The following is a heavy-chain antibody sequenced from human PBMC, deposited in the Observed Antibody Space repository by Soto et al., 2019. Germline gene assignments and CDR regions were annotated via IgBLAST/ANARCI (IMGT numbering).Heavy chain of an antibody. CDR3: ARDRNGYYDILTGQNWFDP. Sequence: ASVKVSCKASGYTFTSYGISWVRQAPGQGLEWMGWISAYNGNTNYAQKLQGRVTMTTDTSTSTAYMELRSLRSDDTAVYYCARDRNGYYDILTGQNWFDPWGQGTLVTVSS. J-gene: IGHJ5*02. D-gene: IGHD3-9*01. V-gene: IGHV1-18*01. CDR1: GYTFTSYG. CDR2: ISAYNGNT.